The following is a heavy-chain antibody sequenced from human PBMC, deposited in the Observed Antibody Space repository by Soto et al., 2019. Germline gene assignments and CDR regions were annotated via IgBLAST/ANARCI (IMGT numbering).Heavy chain of an antibody. V-gene: IGHV4-30-2*01. CDR3: AVLGSSSWQNWFDP. CDR2: IYHSGST. J-gene: IGHJ5*02. D-gene: IGHD6-13*01. CDR1: GGSISSGGYS. Sequence: SETLSLTCAVSGGSISSGGYSWSWIRQPPGKGLERIGYIYHSGSTYYNPSLKSRVTISVDRSKNQFSLKLSSVTAADTAVYYCAVLGSSSWQNWFDPWGQGTLVTVSS.